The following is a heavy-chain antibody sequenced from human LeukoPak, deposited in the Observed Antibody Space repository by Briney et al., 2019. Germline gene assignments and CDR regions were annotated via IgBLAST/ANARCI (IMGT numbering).Heavy chain of an antibody. J-gene: IGHJ5*02. CDR2: ISSSSSYI. V-gene: IGHV3-21*01. D-gene: IGHD6-13*01. CDR1: GFTFSSYS. Sequence: GGSLRLSCAASGFTFSSYSMNWVRQAPGKGLEWVSSISSSSSYIYYADSVKGRFTISRDNAKNSLYLQMNSLRAEDTAVYYCAKALAAAGTTWFDPWGQGTLVTVSS. CDR3: AKALAAAGTTWFDP.